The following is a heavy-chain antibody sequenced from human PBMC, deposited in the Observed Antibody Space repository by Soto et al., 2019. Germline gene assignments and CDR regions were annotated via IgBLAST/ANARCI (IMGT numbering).Heavy chain of an antibody. CDR1: GFSLSTSGVG. CDR3: AHKRADYGDYGVFDY. V-gene: IGHV2-5*02. D-gene: IGHD4-17*01. CDR2: IYWDDDK. Sequence: QITLKESGPTLVKPTQTLTLTCTFSGFSLSTSGVGVGWIRQPPGKALEWLALIYWDDDKRYSPSLKSRLTITQDTSKTQVVLTMTNMDPVDTATYYCAHKRADYGDYGVFDYWGQGTLVTVSS. J-gene: IGHJ4*02.